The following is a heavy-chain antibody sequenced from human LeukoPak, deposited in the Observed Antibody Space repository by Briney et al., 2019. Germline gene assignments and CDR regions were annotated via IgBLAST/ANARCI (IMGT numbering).Heavy chain of an antibody. V-gene: IGHV1-69*02. D-gene: IGHD1-1*01. CDR2: IIPILGIS. CDR3: ARGPRYLYMDV. CDR1: GGTFSSYT. Sequence: SVKVSCKASGGTFSSYTISWVRQAPGQGLEWMGRIIPILGISNYAQKFQGRVTITADKSTSTAYMELSSLRSEDTAVYYCARGPRYLYMDVWGKGTTVTVSS. J-gene: IGHJ6*03.